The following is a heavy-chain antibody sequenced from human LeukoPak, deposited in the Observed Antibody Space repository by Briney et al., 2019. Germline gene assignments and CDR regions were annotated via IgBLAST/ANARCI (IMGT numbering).Heavy chain of an antibody. CDR3: AREEAMVRGVGNYYMDV. CDR2: ILYDGSKK. D-gene: IGHD3-10*01. CDR1: GFTFSRFG. Sequence: GGSLRLSCSASGFTFSRFGMHWVRQAPGQGLEWVAFILYDGSKKYYADSVKGRFTISRDNSKNTLSLQMNSLRGEDTAVYYCAREEAMVRGVGNYYMDVWGKGTTVTISS. V-gene: IGHV3-30*02. J-gene: IGHJ6*03.